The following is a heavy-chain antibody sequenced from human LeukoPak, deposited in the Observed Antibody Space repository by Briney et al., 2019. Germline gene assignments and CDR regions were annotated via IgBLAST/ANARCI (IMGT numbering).Heavy chain of an antibody. CDR1: GFTSSSYA. V-gene: IGHV3-23*01. J-gene: IGHJ4*02. CDR3: AKKSGYYYFFDY. Sequence: PGGSLRLSCAASGFTSSSYAMSWVRQAPGKGLEWVSAISGSGGSTYYADSVKGRFTISRDNSKNTLYLQMNSLSAEDTAVYYCAKKSGYYYFFDYWGQGTLVTVSS. CDR2: ISGSGGST. D-gene: IGHD3-22*01.